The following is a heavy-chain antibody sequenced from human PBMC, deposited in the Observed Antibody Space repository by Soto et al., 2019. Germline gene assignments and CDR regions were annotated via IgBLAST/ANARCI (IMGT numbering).Heavy chain of an antibody. Sequence: SVKVSCKASGGTFSSYAISWVRQAPGQGLEWMGGIIPIFGTANYAQKFQGRVTITADESTSTAYMELSSLRSEDTAVYYCARGYCSSTSCYAYYYYYYGMDVWGQGTTVTVSS. CDR2: IIPIFGTA. J-gene: IGHJ6*02. V-gene: IGHV1-69*13. CDR3: ARGYCSSTSCYAYYYYYYGMDV. CDR1: GGTFSSYA. D-gene: IGHD2-2*01.